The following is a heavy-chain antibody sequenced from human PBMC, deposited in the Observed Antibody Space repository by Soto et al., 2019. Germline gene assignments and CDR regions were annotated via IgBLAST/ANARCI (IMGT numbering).Heavy chain of an antibody. CDR2: TYYRSRWYN. J-gene: IGHJ6*03. CDR1: GDSVSSNSSS. D-gene: IGHD1-7*01. CDR3: AGTSPLQWYYIHV. Sequence: PSQTLSLTCVMSGDSVSSNSSSWNWIRQSPSRGLEWLGRTYYRSRWYNDYAVSVRSRITVNAETSKNQFSLHLNSVTPEDTAVYYCAGTSPLQWYYIHVPYTAITVSVSS. V-gene: IGHV6-1*01.